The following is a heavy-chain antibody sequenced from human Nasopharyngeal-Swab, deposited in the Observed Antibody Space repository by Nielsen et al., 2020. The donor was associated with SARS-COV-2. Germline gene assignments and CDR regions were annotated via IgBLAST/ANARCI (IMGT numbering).Heavy chain of an antibody. J-gene: IGHJ6*02. V-gene: IGHV1-24*01. Sequence: ASVKVSCKVSGYTLTELSMHWVRQAPGKGLEWMGGFDPEDGETIYAQKFQGRVTMTEDTPTDTAYMELSSLRSEDTAVYYCATGPAVVPAAIGPLFDYYYYYGMDVWGQGTTVTVSS. D-gene: IGHD2-2*01. CDR2: FDPEDGET. CDR3: ATGPAVVPAAIGPLFDYYYYYGMDV. CDR1: GYTLTELS.